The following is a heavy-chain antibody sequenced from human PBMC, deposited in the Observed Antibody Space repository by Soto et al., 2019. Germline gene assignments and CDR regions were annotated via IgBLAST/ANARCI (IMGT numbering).Heavy chain of an antibody. V-gene: IGHV1-69*12. Sequence: QVQLVQSGAEVKKPGSSVKVSCKASGGTFSSYAIGWVRQAPGRGLEWMGGIIPIFGTANYAQKFQGRVTITADESTSTAYMELSSLRSEDTAVSYCARESRYCSGGSCYFLPGIDYWGQGTLVTVSS. J-gene: IGHJ4*02. D-gene: IGHD2-15*01. CDR2: IIPIFGTA. CDR1: GGTFSSYA. CDR3: ARESRYCSGGSCYFLPGIDY.